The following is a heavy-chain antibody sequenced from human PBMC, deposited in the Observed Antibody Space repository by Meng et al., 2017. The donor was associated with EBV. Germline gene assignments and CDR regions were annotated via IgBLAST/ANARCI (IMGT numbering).Heavy chain of an antibody. D-gene: IGHD6-13*01. CDR1: GFSLSTSGVG. V-gene: IGHV2-5*02. Sequence: QTTLKESGPTLLKPTQTLPLTCAFSGFSLSTSGVGVGWIRQPPGKALEWLALIYWDDDKRYSPSLKSRLTITKDTSKNQVVLTMTNMDPVDTATYYCAHRRDEYSSSWYGWFDPWGQGTLVTSPQ. CDR3: AHRRDEYSSSWYGWFDP. CDR2: IYWDDDK. J-gene: IGHJ5*02.